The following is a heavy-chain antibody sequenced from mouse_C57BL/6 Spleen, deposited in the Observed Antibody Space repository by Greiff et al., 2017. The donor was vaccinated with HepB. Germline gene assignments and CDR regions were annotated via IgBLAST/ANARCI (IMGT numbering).Heavy chain of an antibody. V-gene: IGHV1-55*01. Sequence: VQLQQPGAELVKPGASVKMSCKASGYTFTSYWITWVKQRPGQGLEWIGDIYPGSGSTNYNEKFKSKATLTVDTSSSTAYMQLSSLTSEDSAVYYCARSDTTVVAPFDYWGQGTTLTVSS. J-gene: IGHJ2*01. D-gene: IGHD1-1*01. CDR2: IYPGSGST. CDR3: ARSDTTVVAPFDY. CDR1: GYTFTSYW.